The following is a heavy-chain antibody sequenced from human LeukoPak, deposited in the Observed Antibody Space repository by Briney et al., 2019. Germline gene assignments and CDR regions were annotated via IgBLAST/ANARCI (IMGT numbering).Heavy chain of an antibody. CDR3: TRKTPGRTPFDY. J-gene: IGHJ4*02. Sequence: PGGSLRLSCAASGFTFSSYEMNWVRQAPGQGLQWVSAVGTSADTYYADSVRGRFTISRDNSKNTLYLQMDSLRAEDTAIYYCTRKTPGRTPFDYWGQGILVTVSS. V-gene: IGHV3-23*01. CDR1: GFTFSSYE. D-gene: IGHD2-15*01. CDR2: VGTSADT.